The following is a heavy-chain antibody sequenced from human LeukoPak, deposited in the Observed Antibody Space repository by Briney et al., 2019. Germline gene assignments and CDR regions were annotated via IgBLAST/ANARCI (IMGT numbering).Heavy chain of an antibody. CDR3: AKDGEYYDCSSLHPPDY. CDR2: ISGSGGST. V-gene: IGHV3-23*01. D-gene: IGHD3-22*01. Sequence: GGSLRLSCAASGFTFSSYAMSWVRQAPGKGLEWVSAISGSGGSTYYADSVKGRFTISRDNSKNTLYLQMNSLRAEDTAVYYCAKDGEYYDCSSLHPPDYWGQGTLVTVSS. CDR1: GFTFSSYA. J-gene: IGHJ4*02.